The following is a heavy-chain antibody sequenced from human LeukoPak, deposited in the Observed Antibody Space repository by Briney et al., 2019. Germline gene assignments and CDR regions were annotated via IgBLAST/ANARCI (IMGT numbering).Heavy chain of an antibody. CDR1: GFTFSSYS. CDR2: LYSGGTT. J-gene: IGHJ5*02. CDR3: ARGNSSSWPFDP. Sequence: PGGSLRLSCAASGFTFSSYSMNWVRQAPGKGLEWVSVLYSGGTTYYADSVKGRFTISRDNSKNTLYLQMNSLRAEDTAVYYCARGNSSSWPFDPWGQGTLVTVSS. V-gene: IGHV3-53*01. D-gene: IGHD6-13*01.